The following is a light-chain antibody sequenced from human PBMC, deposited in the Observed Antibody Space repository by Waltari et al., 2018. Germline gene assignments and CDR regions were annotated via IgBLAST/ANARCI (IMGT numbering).Light chain of an antibody. J-gene: IGLJ3*02. Sequence: QSVLTQPPSASGTPGQRVTISCFGSPSNIGGNTVNWYQHLPGTAPKVLIFFNSDRPSGVPDRFSGSKSGTSASLAISGLQSEDEADYYCAAWDDSLNGRVFGGGTKLTVL. CDR2: FNS. CDR1: PSNIGGNT. V-gene: IGLV1-44*01. CDR3: AAWDDSLNGRV.